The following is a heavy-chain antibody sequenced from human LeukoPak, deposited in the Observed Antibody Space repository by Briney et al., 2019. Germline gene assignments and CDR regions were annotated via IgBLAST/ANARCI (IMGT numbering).Heavy chain of an antibody. CDR1: GYTFTSYD. J-gene: IGHJ4*02. V-gene: IGHV1-18*01. D-gene: IGHD3-22*01. Sequence: ASVKVSCKASGYTFTSYDINWVRQAPGQGLEWMGWISCYNGDTMYAQNVQGRVTMTTDTSTRTAYIELRSLRSDDTAMYYCARDPSNSSGYHAHFDSWGQGTLVTVSS. CDR2: ISCYNGDT. CDR3: ARDPSNSSGYHAHFDS.